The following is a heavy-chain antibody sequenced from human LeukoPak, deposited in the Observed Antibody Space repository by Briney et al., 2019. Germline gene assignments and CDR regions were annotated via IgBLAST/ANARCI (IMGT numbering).Heavy chain of an antibody. CDR1: GGSISSGGYY. CDR2: IYYSGST. J-gene: IGHJ4*02. Sequence: SETLSLTCTVSGGSISSGGYYWSWIRQHPGKGPEWIGYIYYSGSTYYNPSLKSRVTISVDTSKNQFSLKLSSVTAADTAVYYCARGNYYDSSGYYFGYFDYWGQGTLVTVSS. CDR3: ARGNYYDSSGYYFGYFDY. V-gene: IGHV4-31*03. D-gene: IGHD3-22*01.